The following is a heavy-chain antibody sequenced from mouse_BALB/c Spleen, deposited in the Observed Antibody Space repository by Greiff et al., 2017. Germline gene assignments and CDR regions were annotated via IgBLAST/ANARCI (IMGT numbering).Heavy chain of an antibody. CDR3: ARVEVYYDYDGGYFDY. CDR2: ISYDGSN. D-gene: IGHD2-4*01. J-gene: IGHJ2*01. Sequence: ESGPGLVKPSQSLSLTCSVTGYSITSGYYWNWIRQFPGNKLEWMGYISYDGSNNYNPSLKNRISITRDTSKNQFFLKLNSVTTEDTATYYCARVEVYYDYDGGYFDYWGQGTTLTVSS. CDR1: GYSITSGYY. V-gene: IGHV3-6*02.